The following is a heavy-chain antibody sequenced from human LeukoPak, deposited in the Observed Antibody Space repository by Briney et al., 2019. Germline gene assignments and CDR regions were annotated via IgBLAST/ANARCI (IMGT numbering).Heavy chain of an antibody. CDR2: INHSGST. J-gene: IGHJ1*01. V-gene: IGHV4-34*01. D-gene: IGHD3-22*01. Sequence: SETLSLTCAVYGGSFSGYYWSWIRQPPGKGLEWIGEINHSGSTNYNPSLKSRVTISADTSKNQFSLKLSSVTAADTAVYYCARVYYSRLIQHWGQGTLVTVSS. CDR1: GGSFSGYY. CDR3: ARVYYSRLIQH.